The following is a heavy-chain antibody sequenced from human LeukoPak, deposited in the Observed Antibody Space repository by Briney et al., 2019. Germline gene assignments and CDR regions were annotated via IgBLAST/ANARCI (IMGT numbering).Heavy chain of an antibody. J-gene: IGHJ5*02. CDR2: ISGGGDST. CDR3: AKGILYNWFDP. V-gene: IGHV3-23*01. Sequence: GGSLRLSCAASGFTFGSYAMSWVRQAPGKGLEWVSTISGGGDSTYYVDSVKGRFTICRDNSKNTLYLQMNSMRAEDTAVYYCAKGILYNWFDPWGQGTLVTVSS. CDR1: GFTFGSYA.